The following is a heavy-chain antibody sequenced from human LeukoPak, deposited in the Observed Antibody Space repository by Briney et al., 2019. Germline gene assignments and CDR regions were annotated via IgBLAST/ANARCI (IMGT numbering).Heavy chain of an antibody. CDR2: IAISGST. CDR1: GFTFSNYA. D-gene: IGHD3-3*02. V-gene: IGHV3-23*01. J-gene: IGHJ4*02. Sequence: GSLRLSCAASGFTFSNYALSWVRQPPGKGLEWVSTIAISGSTFYADSVKGRFTISRENSKNTVYLQMDGLRAEDTAVYYCAKHTSFRPPNSVDYWGQGTLVTVSS. CDR3: AKHTSFRPPNSVDY.